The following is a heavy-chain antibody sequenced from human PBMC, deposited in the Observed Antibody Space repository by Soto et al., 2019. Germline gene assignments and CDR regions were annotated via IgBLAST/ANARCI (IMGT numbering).Heavy chain of an antibody. D-gene: IGHD2-2*01. CDR1: GGTISSGGYY. V-gene: IGHV4-31*03. J-gene: IGHJ4*02. CDR2: IYYSGST. Sequence: PSETLSLTCTVSGGTISSGGYYWSWLRQHPGKGLEWIGYIYYSGSTYYNPSLKSRVTISVDTSKNQFSLKLSSVTAADTAVYYCAKVVPAWGYFDYWGQGTLVTVSS. CDR3: AKVVPAWGYFDY.